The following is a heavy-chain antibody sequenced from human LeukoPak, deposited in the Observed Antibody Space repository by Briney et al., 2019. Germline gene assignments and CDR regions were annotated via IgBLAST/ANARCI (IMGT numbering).Heavy chain of an antibody. V-gene: IGHV4-59*12. CDR1: GGSISSYY. Sequence: SETLSLTCTVSGGSISSYYWSWIRQPPGKGLEWIGYIYYSGSTYYNPSLKSRVTISVDTSKNQFSLKLSSVTAADTAVYYCARVRFGDYAFDIWGQGTMVTVSS. CDR3: ARVRFGDYAFDI. D-gene: IGHD3-10*01. J-gene: IGHJ3*02. CDR2: IYYSGST.